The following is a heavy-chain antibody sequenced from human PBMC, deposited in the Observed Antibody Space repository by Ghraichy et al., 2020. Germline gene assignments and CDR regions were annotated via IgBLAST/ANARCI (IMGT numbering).Heavy chain of an antibody. V-gene: IGHV4-4*07. CDR1: GGSISSYY. CDR3: ARGYCSSTSCYFDY. J-gene: IGHJ4*02. Sequence: SETLSLTCTVSGGSISSYYWSWIRQPAGKGLQWIGRIYTSGSTNYNPSLKSRVTMSVDTSKNQFSLKLSSVTAADTAVYYCARGYCSSTSCYFDYWGQGTLVTVSS. CDR2: IYTSGST. D-gene: IGHD2-2*01.